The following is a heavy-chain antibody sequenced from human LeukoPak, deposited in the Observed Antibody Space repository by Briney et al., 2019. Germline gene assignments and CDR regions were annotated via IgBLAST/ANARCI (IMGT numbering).Heavy chain of an antibody. CDR1: GFTFSSYA. D-gene: IGHD2-2*01. J-gene: IGHJ4*02. Sequence: GGSLRLSCAASGFTFSSYAMSWVRQAPGKGLEWVSAISGSGGSTYYADSVKGRFTISRDNSKNTLYLQMNSLRAEDTAVYYCAKVPGYCSSTSCYFDYWGQGTLVTVSS. V-gene: IGHV3-23*01. CDR2: ISGSGGST. CDR3: AKVPGYCSSTSCYFDY.